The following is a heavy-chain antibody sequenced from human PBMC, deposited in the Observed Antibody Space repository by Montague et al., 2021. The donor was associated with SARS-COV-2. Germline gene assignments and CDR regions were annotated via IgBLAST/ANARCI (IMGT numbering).Heavy chain of an antibody. D-gene: IGHD5-12*01. Sequence: SLRLSCAASGFTFSSYAMHWVRQAPGKGLEWVAVISYDGSNKYYADSVKGRFTISRDNSKNTLYLQMNSLRAEGTAVYYCARPERHSGYDFFYYYYGMDVWGQGTTVTVSS. J-gene: IGHJ6*02. CDR1: GFTFSSYA. CDR3: ARPERHSGYDFFYYYYGMDV. CDR2: ISYDGSNK. V-gene: IGHV3-30*04.